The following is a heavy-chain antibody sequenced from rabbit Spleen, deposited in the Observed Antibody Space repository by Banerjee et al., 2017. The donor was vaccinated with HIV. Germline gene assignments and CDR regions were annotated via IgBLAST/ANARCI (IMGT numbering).Heavy chain of an antibody. J-gene: IGHJ4*01. V-gene: IGHV1S40*01. CDR3: ARDLSYSYAYTDDTYTTGFNL. CDR1: GFSFSSSYW. Sequence: QSLEESGGDLVKPGASLTLTCTASGFSFSSSYWICWVRQAPGKGLEWIACIYAGSSGVTYYASWAKGRFTISKTSSTTVTLQMTSLTAADTATYFCARDLSYSYAYTDDTYTTGFNLWGPGTLVTVS. D-gene: IGHD6-1*01. CDR2: IYAGSSGVT.